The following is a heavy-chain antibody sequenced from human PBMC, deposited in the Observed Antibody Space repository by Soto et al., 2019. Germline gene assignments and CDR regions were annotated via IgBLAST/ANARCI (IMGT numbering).Heavy chain of an antibody. D-gene: IGHD3-10*01. CDR2: ISGSGGST. V-gene: IGHV3-23*01. CDR1: GFTFSSYA. CDR3: ARSRVRGVIIGSYGMDV. Sequence: GSLRLSCAASGFTFSSYAMSWVRQAPGKGLEWVSAISGSGGSTYYADSVKGRFTISRDNSKNTLYLQMNGLRAEDTAVYYCARSRVRGVIIGSYGMDVWGQGTTVTVSS. J-gene: IGHJ6*02.